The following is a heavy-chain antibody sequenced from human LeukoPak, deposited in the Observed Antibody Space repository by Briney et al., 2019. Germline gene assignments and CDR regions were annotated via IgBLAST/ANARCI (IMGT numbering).Heavy chain of an antibody. Sequence: ASVEVSCKASGYTFTGYYMHWVRQAHGQGLEWMGRINPNSGGTNDAQKFQGRVTMTRDTSISTAYMDLSRLRSDDTAVYYCARDPLTDYDFWSGYPYWGQGTLVTVSS. D-gene: IGHD3-3*01. CDR1: GYTFTGYY. CDR2: INPNSGGT. CDR3: ARDPLTDYDFWSGYPY. V-gene: IGHV1-2*06. J-gene: IGHJ4*02.